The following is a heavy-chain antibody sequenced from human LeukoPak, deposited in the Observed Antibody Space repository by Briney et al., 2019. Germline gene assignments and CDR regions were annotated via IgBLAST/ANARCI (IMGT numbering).Heavy chain of an antibody. CDR1: GYTFTDYY. D-gene: IGHD1-26*01. CDR2: INPNSGGT. CDR3: ARVRGGNNYHFDY. J-gene: IGHJ4*02. V-gene: IGHV1-2*02. Sequence: ASVKVSCKASGYTFTDYYMHWVRQAPGEGLEWMGWINPNSGGTNYAREFQGRVTMTRDTSTRTAYMELSSLRSDDTAVYYCARVRGGNNYHFDYWGQGTLVTVSS.